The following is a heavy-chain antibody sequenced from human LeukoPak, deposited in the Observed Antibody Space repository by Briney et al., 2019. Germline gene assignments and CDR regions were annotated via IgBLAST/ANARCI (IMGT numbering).Heavy chain of an antibody. CDR3: ASEGYRSGYDGDY. CDR2: INHSGST. J-gene: IGHJ4*02. CDR1: GGSFSGYY. Sequence: SETLSLTCAVYGGSFSGYYWSWIRQPPGKGLEWFGEINHSGSTKYNSSLKSRVTISGDTSKNHISLKLSSVKAADTAVYYCASEGYRSGYDGDYWGQGTLVTVSS. D-gene: IGHD5-12*01. V-gene: IGHV4-34*01.